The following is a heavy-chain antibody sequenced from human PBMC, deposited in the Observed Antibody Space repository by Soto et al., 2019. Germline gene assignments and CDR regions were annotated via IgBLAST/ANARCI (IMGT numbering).Heavy chain of an antibody. Sequence: QVQLVQSGAEVKKPGASVKVSCKASGYTFTGYYMHWVRQAPGQGLEWMGWINPNSGGTNYAQKLQDSVNMTRNTSISPAYMELSRLRSDDTAGYYCARRRNGYDAFDIWGQGTMVTVSS. CDR2: INPNSGGT. J-gene: IGHJ3*02. CDR1: GYTFTGYY. V-gene: IGHV1-2*02. D-gene: IGHD2-8*01. CDR3: ARRRNGYDAFDI.